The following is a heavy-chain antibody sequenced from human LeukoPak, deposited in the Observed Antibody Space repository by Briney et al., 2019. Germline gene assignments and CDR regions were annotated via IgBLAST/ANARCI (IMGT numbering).Heavy chain of an antibody. CDR3: ARELVGALGAFDI. V-gene: IGHV4-61*02. CDR2: IYTSGST. Sequence: PSQTLSLTCTVSGGSISSGSYYWSWIRQPAGKGLEWIGRIYTSGSTNYNPSLKSRVTMSVDTSKNQFSLKLSSVTAADTAVYYCARELVGALGAFDIWGQGTMVTVSS. CDR1: GGSISSGSYY. J-gene: IGHJ3*02. D-gene: IGHD1-26*01.